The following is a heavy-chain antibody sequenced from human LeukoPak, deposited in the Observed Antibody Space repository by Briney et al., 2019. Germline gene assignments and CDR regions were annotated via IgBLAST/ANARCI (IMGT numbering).Heavy chain of an antibody. CDR2: ISGSGSST. D-gene: IGHD6-13*01. CDR3: AKVPSTYSSSCY. Sequence: GGSLRLSCVASGFTFSNYAMTWVRQAPGKGLEWVSTISGSGSSTYYADSVKGRFTISRDNSKNTLCLQMNSLRAEDTAVYYCAKVPSTYSSSCYWGQGTLVTVSS. J-gene: IGHJ4*02. CDR1: GFTFSNYA. V-gene: IGHV3-23*01.